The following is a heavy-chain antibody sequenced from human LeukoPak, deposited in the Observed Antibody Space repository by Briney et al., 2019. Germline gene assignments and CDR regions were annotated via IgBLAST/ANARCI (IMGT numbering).Heavy chain of an antibody. V-gene: IGHV3-7*01. J-gene: IGHJ4*02. Sequence: GGSLRLSCAASGFTFSSYWMSWVRQARGKGLEWVANIKQDGSEKYYVDSVKGRFTISRDNAKNSLYLQMNSLRAEDTAVYYCARWSDCSSTSCYVYYFDYWGQGTLVTVSS. D-gene: IGHD2-2*01. CDR1: GFTFSSYW. CDR2: IKQDGSEK. CDR3: ARWSDCSSTSCYVYYFDY.